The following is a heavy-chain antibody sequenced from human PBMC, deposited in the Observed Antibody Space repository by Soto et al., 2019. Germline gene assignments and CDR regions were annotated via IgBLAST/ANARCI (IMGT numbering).Heavy chain of an antibody. D-gene: IGHD4-4*01. CDR2: IYYSGGT. CDR3: ARGQYSTEPGGTMYHYYYYGMDV. Sequence: QVQLQESGPGLVKPSETLSLTCTVSGGSISSYYWSWIRQPPGKGLEWIGYIYYSGGTNYNPSPKSRVTISVDTSKNHFFLKLSSVTAADPAVYYCARGQYSTEPGGTMYHYYYYGMDVRDQGTTVTVSS. V-gene: IGHV4-59*01. J-gene: IGHJ6*02. CDR1: GGSISSYY.